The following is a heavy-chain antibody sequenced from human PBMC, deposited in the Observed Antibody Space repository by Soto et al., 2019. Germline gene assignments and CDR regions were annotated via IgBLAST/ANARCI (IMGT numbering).Heavy chain of an antibody. CDR3: ARPYSSSSYYYYGMDV. V-gene: IGHV3-33*01. CDR2: IWYDGSNK. D-gene: IGHD6-6*01. J-gene: IGHJ6*02. CDR1: GFTFSSYG. Sequence: LRLSCAASGFTFSSYGMHWVRQAPGKGLEWVAVIWYDGSNKYYADSVKGRFTISRDNSKNTLYLQMNSLRAEDTAVYYCARPYSSSSYYYYGMDVWGQGTTVTVS.